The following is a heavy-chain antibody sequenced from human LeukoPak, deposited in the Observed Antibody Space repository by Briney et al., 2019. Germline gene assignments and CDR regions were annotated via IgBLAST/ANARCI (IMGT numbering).Heavy chain of an antibody. D-gene: IGHD1-26*01. V-gene: IGHV3-23*01. Sequence: GGSLRLSCAASGFTFNNYAMSWVRQAPGKGLEWVSTASGSGAIAYYTDSDKGRFTISRDNSKNTLYLQMSSLTAKDTAVYYFAKDRSIGTYYTFDSWGQGTLVTVSS. J-gene: IGHJ4*02. CDR2: ASGSGAIA. CDR1: GFTFNNYA. CDR3: AKDRSIGTYYTFDS.